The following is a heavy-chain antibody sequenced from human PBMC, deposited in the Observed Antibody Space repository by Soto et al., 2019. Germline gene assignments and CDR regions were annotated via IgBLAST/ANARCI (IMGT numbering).Heavy chain of an antibody. Sequence: ASVKVSCKASGYTFTSYGISWVRQAPGQGLEWMGWISAYNGNTNYAQKLQGRVTMTTDTSTSTAYMELRSLRSDDTAVYYCARSPRCDSSGGSCYYYYYYMDVWDKGTTVTVSS. CDR2: ISAYNGNT. CDR1: GYTFTSYG. CDR3: ARSPRCDSSGGSCYYYYYYMDV. D-gene: IGHD2-15*01. V-gene: IGHV1-18*01. J-gene: IGHJ6*03.